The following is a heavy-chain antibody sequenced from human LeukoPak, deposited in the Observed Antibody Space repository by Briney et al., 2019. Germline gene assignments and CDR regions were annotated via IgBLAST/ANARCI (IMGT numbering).Heavy chain of an antibody. CDR2: INPNSGDT. V-gene: IGHV1-2*02. D-gene: IGHD1-26*01. CDR1: GYTFTGYY. CDR3: ANVIAGVTTDY. Sequence: ASVKVPCKASGYTFTGYYIHWVRQAPGQGLEWMGWINPNSGDTNFAQKFQGRVTMTRDTSINTAYMELSRLRSDDTAVYYCANVIAGVTTDYWGQGTLVTVSS. J-gene: IGHJ4*02.